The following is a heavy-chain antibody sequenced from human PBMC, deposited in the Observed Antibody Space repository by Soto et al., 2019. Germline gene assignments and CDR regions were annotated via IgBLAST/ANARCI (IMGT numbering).Heavy chain of an antibody. Sequence: AVKVSCKASGCTFSSYAISWVRQAPGQGLEWMGGIIPIFGTANYAQKFQGRVTITADTSTSTAYMELSSLRSEDTAVYYCARDYSSANLGAFDIWGQGTMVTVSS. J-gene: IGHJ3*02. CDR3: ARDYSSANLGAFDI. CDR2: IIPIFGTA. D-gene: IGHD6-25*01. V-gene: IGHV1-69*06. CDR1: GCTFSSYA.